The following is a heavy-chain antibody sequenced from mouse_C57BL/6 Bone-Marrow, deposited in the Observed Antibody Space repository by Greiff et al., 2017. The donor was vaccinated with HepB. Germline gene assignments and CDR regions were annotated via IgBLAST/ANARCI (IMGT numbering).Heavy chain of an antibody. CDR3: ARDEYFDY. J-gene: IGHJ2*01. Sequence: EVKVEESGPGLVKPSQSLSLTCSVTGYSITSGYYWNWIRQFPGNKLEWMGYISYDGSNNYNPSLKNRISITRDTSKNQFFLKLNSVTTEDTATYYCARDEYFDYWGQGTTLTVSS. V-gene: IGHV3-6*01. CDR2: ISYDGSN. CDR1: GYSITSGYY.